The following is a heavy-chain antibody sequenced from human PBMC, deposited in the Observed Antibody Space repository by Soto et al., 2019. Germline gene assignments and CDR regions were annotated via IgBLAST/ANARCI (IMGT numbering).Heavy chain of an antibody. CDR3: AREPEGLDY. Sequence: PGGSLRLSCAASGFTFSRHTMHWVRQAPGKGLEWVANIKYDGSEKYYVDSVKDRFTISRDNAKNSLYLQMNSLRAEDTAVYYCAREPEGLDYWGPGTLVTVSS. J-gene: IGHJ4*02. CDR2: IKYDGSEK. CDR1: GFTFSRHT. V-gene: IGHV3-7*01.